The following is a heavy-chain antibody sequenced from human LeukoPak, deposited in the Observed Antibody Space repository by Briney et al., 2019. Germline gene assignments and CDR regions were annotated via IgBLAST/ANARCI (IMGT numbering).Heavy chain of an antibody. CDR2: INPSGGST. D-gene: IGHD3-10*01. V-gene: IGHV1-46*01. Sequence: ASVKVSCKASGYTFTSYYMHWVRQAPGQGLEWMGIINPSGGSTSYAQKFQGRVTMTRNTSISTAYMELSSLRSEDTAVYYCARGFDYYGSGNKNWFDPWGQGTLVTVSS. CDR1: GYTFTSYY. J-gene: IGHJ5*02. CDR3: ARGFDYYGSGNKNWFDP.